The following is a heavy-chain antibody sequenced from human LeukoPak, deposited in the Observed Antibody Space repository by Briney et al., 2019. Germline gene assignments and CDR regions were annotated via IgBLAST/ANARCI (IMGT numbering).Heavy chain of an antibody. CDR1: GFTFSSYL. CDR2: IRQDGSEK. J-gene: IGHJ6*02. D-gene: IGHD5-12*01. V-gene: IGHV3-7*01. Sequence: GGSLRLSCAASGFTFSSYLLSWVRQAPGKGLKWVANIRQDGSEKYYVDSVKGRFTISRDNAKNSLYLQMNSLRAEDTVVYYCASLYIQWLRWSSLDYYYGMDVWGQGTTVTVSS. CDR3: ASLYIQWLRWSSLDYYYGMDV.